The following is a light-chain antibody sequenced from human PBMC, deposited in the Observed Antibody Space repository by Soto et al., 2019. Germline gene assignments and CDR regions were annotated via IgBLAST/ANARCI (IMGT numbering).Light chain of an antibody. CDR1: QSISIW. CDR3: QQYASYRT. J-gene: IGKJ1*01. Sequence: DIQMTQSPSTLSASVGDRVTITCRASQSISIWLAWYQQKPGKAPKVLMYKASILEGGVPSRFSGSRSGTEFSLSISSLQPDDFATYYCQQYASYRTFGQGTKV. V-gene: IGKV1-5*03. CDR2: KAS.